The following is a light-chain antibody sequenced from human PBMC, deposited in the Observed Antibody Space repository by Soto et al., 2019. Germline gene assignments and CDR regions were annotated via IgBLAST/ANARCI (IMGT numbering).Light chain of an antibody. V-gene: IGKV3-20*01. CDR3: QRYGTASFT. Sequence: EIVLTQSPGTLSLSPGETATLSCRASQSVSSGFIAWYQQKPGQAPRLLIFGASNRATGIPDRFSGSVSGTDFTLTIDGLEPEDFAMYYCQRYGTASFTFGQGTKLDIK. CDR1: QSVSSGF. J-gene: IGKJ2*01. CDR2: GAS.